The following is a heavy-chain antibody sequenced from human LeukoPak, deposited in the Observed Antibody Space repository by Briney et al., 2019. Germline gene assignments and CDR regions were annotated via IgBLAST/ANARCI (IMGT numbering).Heavy chain of an antibody. Sequence: GGSLRLSCAASGFTFSSYAMSWVRQAPGKGLEWVSAISGSGGSTYYADSVKGRFTISRDNSKNSLYLQMNSLRAEDTAVYYCARAPSYYDFWSGDYYMDVWGKGTTVTVSS. CDR2: ISGSGGST. J-gene: IGHJ6*03. D-gene: IGHD3-3*01. CDR3: ARAPSYYDFWSGDYYMDV. CDR1: GFTFSSYA. V-gene: IGHV3-23*01.